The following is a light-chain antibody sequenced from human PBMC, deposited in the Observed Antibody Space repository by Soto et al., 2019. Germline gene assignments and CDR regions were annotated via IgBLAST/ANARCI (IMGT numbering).Light chain of an antibody. CDR3: QHRSKWPIT. J-gene: IGKJ5*01. CDR2: DAS. Sequence: IVLTQSPATLSFSPCEIATLSWRASQSVSSSLAWYQQKSGQAPRLVIYDASKRATGIPARFSGSGSGTDFTLIISSLDPEDFAVYYCQHRSKWPITFGQGTRLEIK. V-gene: IGKV3-11*01. CDR1: QSVSSS.